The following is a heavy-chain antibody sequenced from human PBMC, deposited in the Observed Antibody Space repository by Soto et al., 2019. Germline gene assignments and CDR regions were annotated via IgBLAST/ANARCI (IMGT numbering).Heavy chain of an antibody. V-gene: IGHV1-69*13. D-gene: IGHD3-22*01. CDR1: GGTFSSYA. Sequence: SVKVSCKASGGTFSSYAISWVRQAPGQGLEWMGGIIPIFGTANYAQKFQGRVTITADESTSTAYMELSSLRSEDTAVYYCARLRSYYYDSSGLNDYWGQGTLVTVSS. J-gene: IGHJ4*02. CDR3: ARLRSYYYDSSGLNDY. CDR2: IIPIFGTA.